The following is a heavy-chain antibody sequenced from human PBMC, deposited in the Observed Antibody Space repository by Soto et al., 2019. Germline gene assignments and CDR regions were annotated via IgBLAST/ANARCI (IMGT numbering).Heavy chain of an antibody. CDR1: GGSISSGDYY. CDR3: ARGVYADNYYYGMDV. J-gene: IGHJ6*02. CDR2: IYYSGST. Sequence: SETLSLTCTVSGGSISSGDYYWSWIRQPPGKGLEWIGYIYYSGSTNYNPSLKSRVTISVDTSKNQFSLKLSSVTAADTAVYYCARGVYADNYYYGMDVWGQGTTVTVSS. D-gene: IGHD2-8*01. V-gene: IGHV4-61*08.